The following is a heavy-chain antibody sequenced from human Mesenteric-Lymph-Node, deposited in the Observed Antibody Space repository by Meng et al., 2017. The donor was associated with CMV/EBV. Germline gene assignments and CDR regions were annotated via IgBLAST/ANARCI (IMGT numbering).Heavy chain of an antibody. D-gene: IGHD6-13*01. CDR3: AKDHRLTHSSSWYLRGDLFDY. V-gene: IGHV3-23*03. J-gene: IGHJ4*02. CDR2: IYSGGSST. CDR1: GFTFDNSG. Sequence: GGSLRLSCAASGFTFDNSGMSWVRQAPGKGLEWVSVIYSGGSSTYYADSVKGRFTISRDNSKNTLYLQMNSLRAEDTVVYYCAKDHRLTHSSSWYLRGDLFDYWGQGTLVTVSS.